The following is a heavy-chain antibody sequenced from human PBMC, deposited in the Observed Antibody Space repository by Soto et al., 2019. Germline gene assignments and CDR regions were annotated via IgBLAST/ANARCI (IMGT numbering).Heavy chain of an antibody. CDR2: ISGSGGST. CDR3: ANAAAFTYYYDSSPPD. CDR1: GFTFSSYA. Sequence: GSLRLSCAASGFTFSSYAMSWVRQAPGKGLEWVSAISGSGGSTYYADSVKGRLTISRDNSKNTPYLQMNSLRAEDTAVYYCANAAAFTYYYDSSPPDWGQGTLVTVSS. D-gene: IGHD3-22*01. J-gene: IGHJ4*02. V-gene: IGHV3-23*01.